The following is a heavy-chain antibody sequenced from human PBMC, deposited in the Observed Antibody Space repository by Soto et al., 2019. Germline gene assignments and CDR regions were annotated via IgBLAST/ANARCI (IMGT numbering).Heavy chain of an antibody. CDR2: IIPIFGTA. J-gene: IGHJ6*02. CDR1: GGTFSSYA. D-gene: IGHD6-6*01. V-gene: IGHV1-69*13. Sequence: SVKVSCKASGGTFSSYAISWVRQAPGQGLEWMGGIIPIFGTANYAQKFQGRVTITADESTSTAYMELSSLRSEDTAVYYCASEVSSSGFYYYGMDVWGQGTTVTVSS. CDR3: ASEVSSSGFYYYGMDV.